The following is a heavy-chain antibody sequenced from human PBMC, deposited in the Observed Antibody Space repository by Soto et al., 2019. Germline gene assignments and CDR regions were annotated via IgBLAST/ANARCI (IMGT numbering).Heavy chain of an antibody. V-gene: IGHV3-33*06. CDR2: IWYDGSNK. D-gene: IGHD3-16*01. Sequence: TGGSLRLSCAASGFTFSSYGMHWVRQAPGKGLEWVAVIWYDGSNKYYADSVKGRFTISRDNSKNTLYLQMNSLRAEDTAVYYCAKSYYDYVWGSYLSAFDIWGQGTMVTVSS. CDR1: GFTFSSYG. CDR3: AKSYYDYVWGSYLSAFDI. J-gene: IGHJ3*02.